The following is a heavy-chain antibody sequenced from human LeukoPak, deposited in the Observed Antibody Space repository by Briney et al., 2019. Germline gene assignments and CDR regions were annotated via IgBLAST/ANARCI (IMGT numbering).Heavy chain of an antibody. J-gene: IGHJ3*02. CDR1: GGSISSYY. Sequence: SETLSLTCTVSGGSISSYYWSWVRQPPEKGLEWIGDIDYSGNTDYNPSLKSRVTISVDTSKNQFSLTLTSVTAADTAVYYCARVPPLGYCSGGSCYSDAFDIWGQGTMVTVSS. CDR2: IDYSGNT. CDR3: ARVPPLGYCSGGSCYSDAFDI. V-gene: IGHV4-59*01. D-gene: IGHD2-15*01.